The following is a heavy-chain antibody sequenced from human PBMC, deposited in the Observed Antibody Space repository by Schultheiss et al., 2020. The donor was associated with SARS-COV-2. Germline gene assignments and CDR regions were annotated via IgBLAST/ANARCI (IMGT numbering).Heavy chain of an antibody. J-gene: IGHJ4*02. CDR2: IWHDGSNK. D-gene: IGHD2-15*01. Sequence: GESLKISCAASGFTFSSFDIHWVRQAPGKGLEWVAVIWHDGSNKFYADSVRGRFSISRDNSNNTVYLQMNSLRPDDTAKYYCAKGCGSGGNCFYIDFWGQGILVTVSS. CDR1: GFTFSSFD. V-gene: IGHV3-30*02. CDR3: AKGCGSGGNCFYIDF.